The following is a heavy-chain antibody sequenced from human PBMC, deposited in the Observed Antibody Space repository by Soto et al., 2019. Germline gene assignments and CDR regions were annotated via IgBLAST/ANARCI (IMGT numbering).Heavy chain of an antibody. Sequence: GGSLRLSCAASGFTFSSYGMHWVRQAPGKGLEWVAVIWYDGSNKYYVDSVKGRFTISRDNSKNTLYLQMNSLRAEDTAVYYCARDGYCSGGSCTNWFDPWGQGTLVTVSS. V-gene: IGHV3-33*01. CDR2: IWYDGSNK. J-gene: IGHJ5*02. CDR3: ARDGYCSGGSCTNWFDP. D-gene: IGHD2-15*01. CDR1: GFTFSSYG.